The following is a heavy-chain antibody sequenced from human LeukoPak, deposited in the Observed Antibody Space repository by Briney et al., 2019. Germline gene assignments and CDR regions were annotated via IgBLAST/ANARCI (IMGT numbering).Heavy chain of an antibody. CDR3: ANSREVTQGPSYYDFWSGYPDY. CDR1: GFTFSSYG. J-gene: IGHJ4*02. D-gene: IGHD3-3*01. V-gene: IGHV3-30*18. CDR2: ISYDGSNK. Sequence: HPGGSLRLSCAASGFTFSSYGMHWVRQAPGMGLEWVAVISYDGSNKYYADSVKGRFTISRDNSKNTLYLQMNSLRAEDTAVYYCANSREVTQGPSYYDFWSGYPDYWGQGTLVTVSS.